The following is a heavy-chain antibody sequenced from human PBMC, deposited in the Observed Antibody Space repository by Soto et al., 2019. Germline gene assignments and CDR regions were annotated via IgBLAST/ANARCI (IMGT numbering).Heavy chain of an antibody. D-gene: IGHD4-4*01. CDR2: TKHKAASYTT. CDR1: GFTLSYHF. J-gene: IGHJ4*02. CDR3: VTLQFSRWFY. V-gene: IGHV3-72*01. Sequence: HPGGSLRLSCAASGFTLSYHFMEWVRQSPGKGLEWVGRTKHKAASYTTDYAASVNGRFTISRDDSKNSLYLQMNSLKTEDTAMYYCVTLQFSRWFYWGLGTLVTVSS.